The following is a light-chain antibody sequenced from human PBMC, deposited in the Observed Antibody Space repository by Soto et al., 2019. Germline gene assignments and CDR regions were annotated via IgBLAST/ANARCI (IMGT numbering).Light chain of an antibody. J-gene: IGKJ1*01. CDR3: QQYNSYS. Sequence: DIQMTQSPSSLSASVGDRVTITCQASQDISNYLNWYQQKPGKAPKLLIYDASNLETGVPSRFSGCGSGTDFTFTISSLQPEDIATYYCQQYNSYSFGQGTKVEMK. CDR2: DAS. CDR1: QDISNY. V-gene: IGKV1-33*01.